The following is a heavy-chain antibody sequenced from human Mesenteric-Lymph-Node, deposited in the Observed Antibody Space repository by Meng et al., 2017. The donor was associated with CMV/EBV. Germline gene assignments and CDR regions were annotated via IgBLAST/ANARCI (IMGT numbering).Heavy chain of an antibody. Sequence: GGSLRLSCAASGFTFTGYGMHWVRQAPGKGLEWVAVISYDGSNKYYADSVKGRFTISRDNSKNTLYLQMNSLRAEDTAVYYCARKGNAFDIWGQGTMVTVSS. CDR3: ARKGNAFDI. CDR1: GFTFTGYG. CDR2: ISYDGSNK. J-gene: IGHJ3*02. D-gene: IGHD3-10*01. V-gene: IGHV3-30*19.